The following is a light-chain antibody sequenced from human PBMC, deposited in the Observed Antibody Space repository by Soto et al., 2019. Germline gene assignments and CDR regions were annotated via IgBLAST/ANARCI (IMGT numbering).Light chain of an antibody. CDR1: QGISSA. J-gene: IGKJ4*01. CDR2: DVS. CDR3: HQFDTLPFT. V-gene: IGKV1-13*02. Sequence: ALQLTQSPSSLSASVGDRLTITCRATQGISSAFAWYQKKPGKPPKLLVYDVSTLEIGVPSRFSGGGSGTDFTLTISNLQPEDFATYHCHQFDTLPFTFGGGTRVEI.